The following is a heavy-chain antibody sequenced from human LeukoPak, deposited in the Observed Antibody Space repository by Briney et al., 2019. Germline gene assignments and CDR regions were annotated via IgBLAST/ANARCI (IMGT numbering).Heavy chain of an antibody. J-gene: IGHJ4*02. CDR2: INTNGGST. Sequence: GGSLRLSCATSGFIFSNYDMHWVRQAPGKGLEYVSSINTNGGSTYYATSVKGRFTISRDSRTDTLYLQLGSVRPEDTAVYYCARGGMVNRWIGYNAPDYWGQGTLVTVSS. CDR1: GFIFSNYD. CDR3: ARGGMVNRWIGYNAPDY. D-gene: IGHD3-3*01. V-gene: IGHV3-64*01.